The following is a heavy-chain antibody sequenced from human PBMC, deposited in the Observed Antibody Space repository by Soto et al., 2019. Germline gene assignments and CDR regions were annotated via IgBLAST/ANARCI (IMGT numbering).Heavy chain of an antibody. Sequence: QVQLVQSGAEVKTPGASVKVSCKASGYTFATDEINWVRQAPGQGLEWMGWMNPNSGNTGYAQKFQGRLTMTGDTALSIAHMELSSLRNEDTAVYYSARSDGYNFNWLDSWGQGTLVTVSA. CDR1: GYTFATDE. J-gene: IGHJ5*01. CDR3: ARSDGYNFNWLDS. D-gene: IGHD2-21*01. V-gene: IGHV1-8*01. CDR2: MNPNSGNT.